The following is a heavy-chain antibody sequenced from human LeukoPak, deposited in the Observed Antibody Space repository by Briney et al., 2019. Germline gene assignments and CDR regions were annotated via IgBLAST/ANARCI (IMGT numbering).Heavy chain of an antibody. CDR1: GFTFDDYA. CDR2: ISGDGGST. V-gene: IGHV3-43*02. CDR3: AKDMTMGGNPLDY. D-gene: IGHD4-23*01. J-gene: IGHJ4*02. Sequence: GGSLRLSCAASGFTFDDYAMHWVRQAPGKGLEWVSLISGDGGSTYYADSVKGRFTISRDNSKNSLYLQMNSLRIEDTALYYCAKDMTMGGNPLDYWGQGTLVTVSS.